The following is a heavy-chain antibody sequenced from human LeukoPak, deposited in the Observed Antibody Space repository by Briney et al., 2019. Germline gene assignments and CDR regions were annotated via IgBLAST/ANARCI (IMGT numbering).Heavy chain of an antibody. V-gene: IGHV3-53*01. CDR2: IYSDGST. Sequence: GGSLRLSCAASGFTVHSYYMSWVRQAPGKGLEWVSVIYSDGSTYYADSLKGRFTISRDNSKNTLYLRMNSLRAEDTAVYYCARDIGGGGAFDIWGHGTMVTVSS. J-gene: IGHJ3*02. CDR1: GFTVHSYY. D-gene: IGHD2-15*01. CDR3: ARDIGGGGAFDI.